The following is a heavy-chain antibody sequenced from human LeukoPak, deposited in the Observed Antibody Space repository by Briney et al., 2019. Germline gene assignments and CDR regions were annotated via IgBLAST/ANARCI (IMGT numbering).Heavy chain of an antibody. CDR3: ARAHVSNWGFDS. CDR2: INPNNGDT. CDR1: GYTFTGSY. V-gene: IGHV1-2*06. J-gene: IGHJ4*02. D-gene: IGHD7-27*01. Sequence: ASVKVSCKASGYTFTGSYMHWVRQAPGQGLEWMGRINPNNGDTNYTENFQGRVTMTRDTSVTTAYMELSSLRSDDAAVYYCARAHVSNWGFDSWGQGTLVTVSS.